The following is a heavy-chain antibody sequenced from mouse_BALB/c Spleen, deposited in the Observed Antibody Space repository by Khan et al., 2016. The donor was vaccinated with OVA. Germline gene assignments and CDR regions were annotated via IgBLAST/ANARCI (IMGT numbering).Heavy chain of an antibody. CDR2: ISTYYGDA. CDR3: ASDSAGEGFAY. D-gene: IGHD3-2*01. V-gene: IGHV1S137*01. CDR1: GYTFTDYG. J-gene: IGHJ3*01. Sequence: QVQLKQSGAELVRPGVSVKISCKGSGYTFTDYGIHWVKQSHAKSLEWIGVISTYYGDASYNQKFKGKATMTVDKSSSTAYMELARLTSEDSAIYDGASDSAGEGFAYWGQGTLVTGSA.